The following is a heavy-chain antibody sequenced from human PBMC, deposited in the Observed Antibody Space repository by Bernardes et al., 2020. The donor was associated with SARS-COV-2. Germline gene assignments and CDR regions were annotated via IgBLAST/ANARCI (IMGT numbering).Heavy chain of an antibody. CDR3: ARQRADYDFWSGYYRRGNWFDP. CDR1: GGSISSYY. J-gene: IGHJ5*02. V-gene: IGHV4-59*08. D-gene: IGHD3-3*01. Sequence: SETLSLTCTVSGGSISSYYWSWIRQPPGQVLEWLGYIYYSGSTNYNPSLKSRVTISVDTSKNQFSLKLSSVTAADTTVYYCARQRADYDFWSGYYRRGNWFDPWGQGTLVTVSS. CDR2: IYYSGST.